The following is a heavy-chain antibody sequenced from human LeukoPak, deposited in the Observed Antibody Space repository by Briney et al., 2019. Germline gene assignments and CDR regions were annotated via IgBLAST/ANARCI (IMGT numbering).Heavy chain of an antibody. CDR2: INPNSGGT. D-gene: IGHD2-8*01. CDR1: GYTFTGYY. V-gene: IGHV1-2*02. Sequence: ASVKVSCKASGYTFTGYYMHWVRQAPGQGLERMGWINPNSGGTNYAQKFQGRVTMTRDTSISTAYTELSRLRSDDTAVYYCARESPGYCTNGICYDQAVDYWGQGTLVTVSS. CDR3: ARESPGYCTNGICYDQAVDY. J-gene: IGHJ4*02.